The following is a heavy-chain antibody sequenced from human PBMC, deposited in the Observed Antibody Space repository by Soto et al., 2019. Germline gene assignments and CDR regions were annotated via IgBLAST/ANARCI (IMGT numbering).Heavy chain of an antibody. V-gene: IGHV4-34*01. Sequence: QVQLQQWGAGLLKPSETLSLTCAVYGGSFSGYYWSLIRQPPGKGLEWIGEINHSGSTNYNPSLKSRVTISVDTSKNQFSLKLSSVTAADTAVYYCARVPAAIVYWYFDLWGRGTLVTVSS. CDR3: ARVPAAIVYWYFDL. D-gene: IGHD2-2*01. CDR1: GGSFSGYY. CDR2: INHSGST. J-gene: IGHJ2*01.